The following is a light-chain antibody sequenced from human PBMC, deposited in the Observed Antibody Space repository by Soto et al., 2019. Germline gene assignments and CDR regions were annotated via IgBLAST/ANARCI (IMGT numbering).Light chain of an antibody. J-gene: IGKJ5*01. CDR2: DAS. V-gene: IGKV1-13*02. CDR3: QQFNTYPLT. Sequence: AIQLTQSPSSLSASIGERVTITCRASQGISSALAWYQQKPGKTPKLLIYDASSLESGVPSRFSGSGSGTDFTLTISSLQPEDFATYYCQQFNTYPLTFGQGTRLEMK. CDR1: QGISSA.